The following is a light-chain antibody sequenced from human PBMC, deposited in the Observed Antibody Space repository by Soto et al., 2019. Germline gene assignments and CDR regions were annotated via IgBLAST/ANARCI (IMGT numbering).Light chain of an antibody. CDR3: QQYYGSPVT. V-gene: IGKV4-1*01. CDR2: WAS. Sequence: DIVMTQSPDSLAVSLGERATINCKSSQSALYNSNNKNFLAWYQQKLGQPPKLIIYWASTRESGVPDRFSGSGSGTDFTLTISSLQAEDVAVYYCQQYYGSPVTFGGGTKVEIK. J-gene: IGKJ4*01. CDR1: QSALYNSNNKNF.